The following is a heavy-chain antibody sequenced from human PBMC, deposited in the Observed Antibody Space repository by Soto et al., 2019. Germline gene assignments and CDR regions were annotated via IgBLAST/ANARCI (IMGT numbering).Heavy chain of an antibody. CDR1: GFTFTSSA. CDR3: AAGADGYNYHYLDY. Sequence: SAKVSCKASGFTFTSSAVQWVRQARGQRLEWIGWLVVGSGNTNYAQKFQERVTITRDMSTSTSYMERSSLRSEDTAVYYCAAGADGYNYHYLDYWGWGTLVTVSS. D-gene: IGHD5-12*01. CDR2: LVVGSGNT. V-gene: IGHV1-58*01. J-gene: IGHJ4*02.